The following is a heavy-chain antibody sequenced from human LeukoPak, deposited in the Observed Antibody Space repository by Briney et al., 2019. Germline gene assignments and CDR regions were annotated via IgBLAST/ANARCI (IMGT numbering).Heavy chain of an antibody. D-gene: IGHD4-17*01. J-gene: IGHJ4*02. CDR1: GFSFISCG. CDR3: AKRPSDYGDYVSYFDY. V-gene: IGHV3-30*18. CDR2: ISDDGRRK. Sequence: GGSLRLSCAASGFSFISCGMHWVRQAPGKGLEWVGVISDDGRRKDYADSVKGRFTISRDNSKDTLYQQMNSLRAEDTAVYYCAKRPSDYGDYVSYFDYWGQGTLVTVSS.